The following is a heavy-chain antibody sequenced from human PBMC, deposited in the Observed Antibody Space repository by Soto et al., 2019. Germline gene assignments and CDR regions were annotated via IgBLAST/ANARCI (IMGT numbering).Heavy chain of an antibody. D-gene: IGHD5-12*01. CDR2: FDPEDGET. V-gene: IGHV1-24*01. J-gene: IGHJ4*02. Sequence: ASVKVSCKVSGYTLTELSMHWVRQAPGKGLEWMGGFDPEDGETIYAQKFQGRVTITEDTSTDTAYMELSSLRSEDTAVYYCATDRSFVATYFDYWGQGTLVTVSS. CDR3: ATDRSFVATYFDY. CDR1: GYTLTELS.